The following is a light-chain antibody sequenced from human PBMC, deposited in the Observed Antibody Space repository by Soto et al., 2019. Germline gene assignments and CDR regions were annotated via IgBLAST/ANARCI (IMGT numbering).Light chain of an antibody. CDR3: QQYNKWPWT. Sequence: EIVLTQSPGTLSLSPGERATLSCRASQSVSSSYLAWYQQKPGQAPRLLIYGASSRATGIPDRFSGSGSGTDFTLTISRLEPEDFAVYYCQQYNKWPWTFGQGTRLEI. CDR1: QSVSSSY. J-gene: IGKJ5*01. CDR2: GAS. V-gene: IGKV3-20*01.